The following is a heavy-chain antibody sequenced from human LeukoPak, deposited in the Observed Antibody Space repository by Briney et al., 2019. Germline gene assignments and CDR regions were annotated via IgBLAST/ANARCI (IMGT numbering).Heavy chain of an antibody. CDR2: ISASGRTI. D-gene: IGHD5-18*01. CDR1: GFTFSSYE. J-gene: IGHJ6*02. CDR3: ARDRGYGPYYSYHGMDV. Sequence: GGSLRLPCAASGFTFSSYEMNWVRQAPGKGLEWVSYISASGRTIYYADSVKGRFTISRDNAKDSLSLQMNSLRAEDTALYYCARDRGYGPYYSYHGMDVWGQGTTVTVSS. V-gene: IGHV3-48*03.